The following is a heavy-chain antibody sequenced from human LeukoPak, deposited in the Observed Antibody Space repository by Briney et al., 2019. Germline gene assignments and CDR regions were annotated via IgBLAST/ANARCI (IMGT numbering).Heavy chain of an antibody. Sequence: GASVKVSCKASSYSFNRYGISWVRQAPGQGLEWMVWISGYNGNTNYAQKFLGRVSMTADTSTSTAYMELRSLTSDDTAVYYCARSGRGTYYYFDLWGQGTLVTVSS. D-gene: IGHD5-12*01. CDR2: ISGYNGNT. CDR1: SYSFNRYG. J-gene: IGHJ4*02. V-gene: IGHV1-18*01. CDR3: ARSGRGTYYYFDL.